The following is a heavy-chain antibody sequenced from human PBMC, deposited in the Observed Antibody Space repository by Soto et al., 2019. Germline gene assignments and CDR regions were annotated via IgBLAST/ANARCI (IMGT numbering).Heavy chain of an antibody. V-gene: IGHV5-51*01. CDR2: IYPGDSDT. D-gene: IGHD6-19*01. CDR1: GYSFTSYW. CDR3: ARGSGIAVAGTIHDYYYYMDV. Sequence: PGESLKISCKGSGYSFTSYWIGWVRQMPGKGLKWMGIIYPGDSDTKYSPSFQGQVTISADKSISTAYLQWSSLKASDTAMYYCARGSGIAVAGTIHDYYYYMDVWGKGTTVTVSS. J-gene: IGHJ6*03.